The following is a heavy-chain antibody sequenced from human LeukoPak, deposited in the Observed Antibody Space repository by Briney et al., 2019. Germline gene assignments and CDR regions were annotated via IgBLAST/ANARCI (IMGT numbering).Heavy chain of an antibody. Sequence: SETLSLTCDVYGGSFSGYYWSWIRQPPGKGLEWLWEINHSGSNNYNPSLKSRVSITVHTSKNQVSLKLSSVTAADTAVYYCARASHCTNGVCHDYWGQGTLVTVSS. CDR1: GGSFSGYY. D-gene: IGHD2-8*01. CDR2: INHSGSN. CDR3: ARASHCTNGVCHDY. V-gene: IGHV4-34*01. J-gene: IGHJ4*02.